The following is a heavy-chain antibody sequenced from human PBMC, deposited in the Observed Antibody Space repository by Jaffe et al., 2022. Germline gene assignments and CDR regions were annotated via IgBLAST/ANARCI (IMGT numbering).Heavy chain of an antibody. D-gene: IGHD5-18*01. V-gene: IGHV3-30*02. J-gene: IGHJ3*02. Sequence: QVQFVESGGGVVQPGESLRLSCAVSGVTLSSYGMHWVRQAPGKGLEWVTYIGNDGNTKQYGDSVKGRFTVSRDNSKNTLFLQMNSLRAEDTAVYYCVKDLAGYGAFHIWGQGTMVTVSS. CDR2: IGNDGNTK. CDR3: VKDLAGYGAFHI. CDR1: GVTLSSYG.